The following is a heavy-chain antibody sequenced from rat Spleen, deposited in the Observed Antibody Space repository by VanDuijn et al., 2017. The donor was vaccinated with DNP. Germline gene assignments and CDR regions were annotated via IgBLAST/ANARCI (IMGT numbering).Heavy chain of an antibody. Sequence: EVQLVETGGGLVQPGRSLKVSCVASGFTFRSYWMYWIRQTPGKGLEWIASINTDGDSTYYLDSVKGRFTISRDNAKSTLYLQMDSLRSEDTATYYCATHTHGAAISTFDYWGQGVMVTVSS. J-gene: IGHJ2*01. CDR3: ATHTHGAAISTFDY. D-gene: IGHD1-2*01. V-gene: IGHV5-58*01. CDR2: INTDGDST. CDR1: GFTFRSYW.